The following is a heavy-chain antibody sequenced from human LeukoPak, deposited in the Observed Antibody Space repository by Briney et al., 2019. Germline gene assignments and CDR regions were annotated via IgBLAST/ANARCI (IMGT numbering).Heavy chain of an antibody. CDR3: ARDVTYYGGDWFDP. CDR2: ISSATSTI. V-gene: IGHV3-48*04. Sequence: GGSLRLSCAASGFTFSSSGMNWIRQAPGKGLEWVSYISSATSTIYYADSVKGRFTISRDNAKNSLYLQMNSLRAEDTAVYYCARDVTYYGGDWFDPWGQGTLVTVSS. J-gene: IGHJ5*02. CDR1: GFTFSSSG. D-gene: IGHD4-23*01.